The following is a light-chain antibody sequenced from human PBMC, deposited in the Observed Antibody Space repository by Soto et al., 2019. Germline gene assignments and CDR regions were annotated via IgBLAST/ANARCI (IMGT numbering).Light chain of an antibody. Sequence: QSVLTQPPSASGTPGQRVTISCSTSSSNLGDNTVNWYQHSPGTAPKLLIYSYDQRPSGVPDRFSGSRSGTSASLALTGLQSEDEADYYCAAWDATLDGDVFGTGTKLTVL. V-gene: IGLV1-44*01. CDR2: SYD. CDR1: SSNLGDNT. CDR3: AAWDATLDGDV. J-gene: IGLJ1*01.